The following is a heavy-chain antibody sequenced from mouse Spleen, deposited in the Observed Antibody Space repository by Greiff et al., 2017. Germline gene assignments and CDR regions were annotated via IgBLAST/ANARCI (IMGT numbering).Heavy chain of an antibody. Sequence: EVKVEESGGGLVQPGGSMKLSCVASGFTFSNYWMNWVRQSPEKGLEWVAQIRLKSDNYATHYAESVKGRFTISRDDSKSSVYLQMNNLRAEDTGIYYCTVHYGSSYGWFAYWGQGTLVTGSA. D-gene: IGHD1-1*01. CDR1: GFTFSNYW. V-gene: IGHV6-3*01. CDR2: IRLKSDNYAT. J-gene: IGHJ3*01. CDR3: TVHYGSSYGWFAY.